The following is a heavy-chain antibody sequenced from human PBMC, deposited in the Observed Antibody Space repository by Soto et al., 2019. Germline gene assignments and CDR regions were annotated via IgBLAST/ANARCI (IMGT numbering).Heavy chain of an antibody. CDR1: GGSITSGDYY. CDR2: ISYSGST. Sequence: QVRLQQSGPGLVKPSQTLSLTCTVSGGSITSGDYYWSWIRQSPGKGLEWIGHISYSGSTNYNPSLRSRVTISVDTSKSQFSLNLSSLTAADTAVYYCGRGVNYDSEGVDAFDIWGQGTMVTVSS. J-gene: IGHJ3*02. V-gene: IGHV4-30-4*01. D-gene: IGHD3-22*01. CDR3: GRGVNYDSEGVDAFDI.